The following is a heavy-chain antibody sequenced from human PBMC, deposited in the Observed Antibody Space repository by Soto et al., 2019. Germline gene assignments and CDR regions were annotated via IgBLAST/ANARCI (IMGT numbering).Heavy chain of an antibody. J-gene: IGHJ4*02. CDR3: AKGEWSYCRGGSCYYFDY. D-gene: IGHD2-15*01. CDR1: GYTFTGYA. V-gene: IGHV1-3*01. CDR2: INAGNGNT. Sequence: QVQLVQSGSELKKPGASVKVSCKASGYTFTGYAMHWVRQAPGQRLEWMGWINAGNGNTKYSQKFQGRFTITRDTSASTAYMELSSLRSEDTAVYDCAKGEWSYCRGGSCYYFDYWGQGTVVTVSS.